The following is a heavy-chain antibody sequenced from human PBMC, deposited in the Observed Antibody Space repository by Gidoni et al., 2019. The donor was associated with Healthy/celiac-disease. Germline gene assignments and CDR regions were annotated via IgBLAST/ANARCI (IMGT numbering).Heavy chain of an antibody. J-gene: IGHJ4*02. CDR1: GGSIRSGDYY. CDR3: ARGGIGYYYDSSGYYY. D-gene: IGHD3-22*01. V-gene: IGHV4-30-4*01. Sequence: QVQLQESGPGLVKPSQTLSLTCTVSGGSIRSGDYYWSWIRQPPGKGLEWIGYIYYSGSTYYNPSLKSRVTISVDTSKNQFSLKLSSVTAADTAVYYCARGGIGYYYDSSGYYYWGQGTLVTVSS. CDR2: IYYSGST.